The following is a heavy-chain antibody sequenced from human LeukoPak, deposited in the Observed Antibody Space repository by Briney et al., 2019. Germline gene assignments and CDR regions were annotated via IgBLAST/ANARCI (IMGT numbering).Heavy chain of an antibody. CDR2: IIPIFGTA. Sequence: ASVKVSCKASGGTFSSYAISWVRQAPGQGLEWMGRIIPIFGTANYAQKFQGRVTITTDESTSTAYMELSSLRSEDTAVYYCARGYCSSTSCYSFDYWGQGTLVTVSS. D-gene: IGHD2-2*01. CDR3: ARGYCSSTSCYSFDY. J-gene: IGHJ4*02. V-gene: IGHV1-69*05. CDR1: GGTFSSYA.